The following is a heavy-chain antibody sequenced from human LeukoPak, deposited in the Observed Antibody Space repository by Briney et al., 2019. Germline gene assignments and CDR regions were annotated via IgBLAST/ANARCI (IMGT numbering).Heavy chain of an antibody. CDR3: TRDSGLTGYDLLDY. V-gene: IGHV3-7*01. J-gene: IGHJ4*02. D-gene: IGHD5-12*01. CDR2: IKNDGSEK. Sequence: GGSLRLSCAASGFPFSTYWITWVRQAPGKGLEWVANIKNDGSEKYYVDSVKGRFTISRDNAENSLFLQMNSLRVEDTAIYYRTRDSGLTGYDLLDYWGQGTLVTVSS. CDR1: GFPFSTYW.